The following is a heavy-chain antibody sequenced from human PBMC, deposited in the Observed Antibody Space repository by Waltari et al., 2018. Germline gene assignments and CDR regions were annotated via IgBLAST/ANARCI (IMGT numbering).Heavy chain of an antibody. Sequence: QVQLVQSGAEVKKPGASVKVSCKASGYTFTGYYMHWVRQAPGQGLEWMGRINPTSGGTNYAQKFQGRVTMTRDTSISTAYMELSSVTAADTAVYYCARVELDGTDDYWGQGTLVTVSS. CDR1: GYTFTGYY. V-gene: IGHV1-2*06. CDR2: INPTSGGT. D-gene: IGHD1-1*01. J-gene: IGHJ4*02. CDR3: ARVELDGTDDY.